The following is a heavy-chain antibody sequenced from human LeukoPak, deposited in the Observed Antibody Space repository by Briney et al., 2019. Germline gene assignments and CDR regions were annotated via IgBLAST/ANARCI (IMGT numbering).Heavy chain of an antibody. D-gene: IGHD5-24*01. CDR1: GYTFTSYY. J-gene: IGHJ5*02. Sequence: ASVKVSCKASGYTFTSYYINWVRQATGQGLEWMGWMNPNSGNTGYAQKFQGRVTMTRNTSISTAYMELSSLRSEDTAVYYCARGVGLHGYKTGDNWFDPWGQGTLVTVSS. V-gene: IGHV1-8*01. CDR3: ARGVGLHGYKTGDNWFDP. CDR2: MNPNSGNT.